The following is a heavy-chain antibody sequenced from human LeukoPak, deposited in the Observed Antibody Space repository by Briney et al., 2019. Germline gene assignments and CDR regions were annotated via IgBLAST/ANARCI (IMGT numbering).Heavy chain of an antibody. V-gene: IGHV1-46*01. CDR1: GYTFTSYY. D-gene: IGHD2-2*01. Sequence: ASVKVSCKASGYTFTSYYMHWVRQAPGQGLEWMGIINPSGGSTSYAQKFQGRVTMTRDTSTSTVYMELSSLRSDDTAVYYCAREIVVVPAAMVPSAFDIWGQGTMVTVSS. J-gene: IGHJ3*02. CDR3: AREIVVVPAAMVPSAFDI. CDR2: INPSGGST.